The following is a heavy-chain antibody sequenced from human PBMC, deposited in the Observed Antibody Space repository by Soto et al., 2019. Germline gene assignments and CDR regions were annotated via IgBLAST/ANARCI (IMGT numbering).Heavy chain of an antibody. CDR2: MYYSGAT. V-gene: IGHV4-39*01. D-gene: IGHD3-16*01. CDR1: GDSISSNSYY. CDR3: ARHAAYDSVWGKSDGSDY. Sequence: QLQLQESGPGLVKPSETLSLASTVSGDSISSNSYYWDWIRQPPGKGLEWIGSMYYSGATYHNPSLQSRVTISVDTSKNQFSLHLSSVTAVDTAVYYCARHAAYDSVWGKSDGSDYWGQGTLVIFSS. J-gene: IGHJ4*02.